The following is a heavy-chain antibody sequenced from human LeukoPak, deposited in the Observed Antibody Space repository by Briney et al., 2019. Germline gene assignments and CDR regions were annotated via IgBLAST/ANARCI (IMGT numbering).Heavy chain of an antibody. Sequence: GGSLRLSCAASGFTFSSYAMSWVRQAPGKGLEWVSAISGSGGSTYYADSVKGRFTISRDNSKNTLYLQMNSLRAEDTAVYYCATTPYYDILPGYPTGFDYWGQGTLVTVSS. CDR1: GFTFSSYA. D-gene: IGHD3-9*01. V-gene: IGHV3-23*01. CDR2: ISGSGGST. J-gene: IGHJ4*02. CDR3: ATTPYYDILPGYPTGFDY.